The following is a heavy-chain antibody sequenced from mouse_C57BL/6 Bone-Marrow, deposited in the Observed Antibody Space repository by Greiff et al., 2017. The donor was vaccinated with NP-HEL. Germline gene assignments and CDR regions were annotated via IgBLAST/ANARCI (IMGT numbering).Heavy chain of an antibody. CDR2: ISDGGSYT. J-gene: IGHJ4*01. D-gene: IGHD2-1*01. CDR3: ARGGYYGDGYAMDY. V-gene: IGHV5-4*03. CDR1: GFTFSSYA. Sequence: EVKLVESGGGLVKPGGSLKLSCAASGFTFSSYAMSWVRQTPEKRLEWVATISDGGSYTYYPDNVKGRFTISRDNAKNNLYLQMSHLKSEDTAMYYCARGGYYGDGYAMDYWGQGTSVTASS.